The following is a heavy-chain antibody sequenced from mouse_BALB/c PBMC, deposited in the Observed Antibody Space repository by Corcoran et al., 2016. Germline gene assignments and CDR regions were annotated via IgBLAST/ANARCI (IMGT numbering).Heavy chain of an antibody. Sequence: QIQLVQSGPELKKPGETVKISCKASGYTFTNYGMNWGKQAPGKGLKWMGWINTYTGEPTYADDFKGRFAFSLETSASTAYLQINNLKNEDMATYFGARDGNPRTWFAYWGQGTLVTVSA. J-gene: IGHJ3*01. CDR3: ARDGNPRTWFAY. CDR1: GYTFTNYG. CDR2: INTYTGEP. D-gene: IGHD2-1*01. V-gene: IGHV9-1*02.